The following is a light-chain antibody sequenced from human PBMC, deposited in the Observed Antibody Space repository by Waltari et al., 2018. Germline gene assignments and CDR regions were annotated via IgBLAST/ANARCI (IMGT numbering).Light chain of an antibody. CDR2: DVS. CDR1: SSDVGGYNH. J-gene: IGLJ1*01. CDR3: TSYTSSSTYV. Sequence: QSALTQTASVSGSPGQSITISCTGTSSDVGGYNHVSWYQQHPGKAPKLMIYDVSNRPSGVSNRFSGSKSGNTASLTISGLLAEDEADYYCTSYTSSSTYVFGTGTRVTVL. V-gene: IGLV2-14*03.